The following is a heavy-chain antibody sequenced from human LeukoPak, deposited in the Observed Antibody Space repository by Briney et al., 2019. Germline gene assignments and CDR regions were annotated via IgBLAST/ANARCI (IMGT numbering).Heavy chain of an antibody. CDR2: INHSGST. J-gene: IGHJ4*02. D-gene: IGHD6-13*01. V-gene: IGHV4-39*07. Sequence: PSETLSLTCTVSGGSISSSSYYWSWIRQPPGKELEWIGEINHSGSTNYNPSLKSRVTISVDTSKNQFSLKLSSVTAADTAVYYCARTGIAAAGTRNVGVWGQGTLVTVSS. CDR3: ARTGIAAAGTRNVGV. CDR1: GGSISSSSYY.